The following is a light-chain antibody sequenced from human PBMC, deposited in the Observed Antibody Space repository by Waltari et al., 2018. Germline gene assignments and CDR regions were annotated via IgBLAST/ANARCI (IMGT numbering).Light chain of an antibody. CDR1: SSDIGGYNY. Sequence: QSALTQPPSASGSPGQSVTISCTGTSSDIGGYNYVSWYQQHPGKAPKLMIYEVSQRPSGVPVPFSGSKSGNTASLTVSGLQAEDEAYYYCSSYAGSNSYVFGTGTKVTVL. J-gene: IGLJ1*01. CDR3: SSYAGSNSYV. CDR2: EVS. V-gene: IGLV2-8*01.